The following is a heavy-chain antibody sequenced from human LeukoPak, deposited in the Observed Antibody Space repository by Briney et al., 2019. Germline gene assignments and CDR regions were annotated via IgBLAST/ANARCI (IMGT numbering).Heavy chain of an antibody. V-gene: IGHV1-8*01. Sequence: ASVKVPCKASGYTFTTYDINWVRQATGQGLEWMGWMNPNSGDTGYAQKFQGRVTMTRDTSIGTAYLELSSLRSDDTAVYYCARAYSGSYYGYYFDYWGQGTLVTVSS. CDR3: ARAYSGSYYGYYFDY. CDR1: GYTFTTYD. CDR2: MNPNSGDT. D-gene: IGHD1-26*01. J-gene: IGHJ4*02.